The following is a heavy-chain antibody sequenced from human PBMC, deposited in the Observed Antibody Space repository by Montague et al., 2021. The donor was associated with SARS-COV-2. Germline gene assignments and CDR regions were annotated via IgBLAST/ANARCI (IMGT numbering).Heavy chain of an antibody. CDR2: IYYSGST. J-gene: IGHJ6*02. V-gene: IGHV4-59*12. CDR1: GGSISSYY. CDR3: ARVCYYGSGTSLGMDV. D-gene: IGHD3-10*01. Sequence: SETLSLTCTVSGGSISSYYWSWIRQPPGKGLEWIGYIYYSGSTYHNPSLKSRVTISVDTSKNQFSLKLSSVTAADTAVYYCARVCYYGSGTSLGMDVWGQGTTVTVSS.